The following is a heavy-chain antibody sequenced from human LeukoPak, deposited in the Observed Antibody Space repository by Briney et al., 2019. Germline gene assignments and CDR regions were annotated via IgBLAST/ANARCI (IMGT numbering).Heavy chain of an antibody. CDR3: ARSNATYYYDSSGYYLYYYYYMDV. D-gene: IGHD3-22*01. Sequence: SETLSLTCTVSGGSISSYYWSWIRQPAGKGLEWIGRIYTSGSTNYNPSLKSRVTMSVDTSKNQFSLKLSSVTAADTAVYYCARSNATYYYDSSGYYLYYYYYMDVWGKGTTVTVSS. J-gene: IGHJ6*03. CDR1: GGSISSYY. CDR2: IYTSGST. V-gene: IGHV4-4*07.